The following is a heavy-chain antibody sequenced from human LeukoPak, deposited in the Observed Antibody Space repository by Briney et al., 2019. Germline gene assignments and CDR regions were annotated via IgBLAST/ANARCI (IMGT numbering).Heavy chain of an antibody. CDR3: ARGLVGYYGSGSYYD. J-gene: IGHJ4*02. CDR1: GGTFSSYA. CDR2: IIPIFGTA. Sequence: SVKVSCKASGGTFSSYAISWVRQAPGQGLEWMGGIIPIFGTANYAQRFQGRVTITADKSTSTAYMELSSLRSEDTAVYYCARGLVGYYGSGSYYDWGQGTLVTVSS. V-gene: IGHV1-69*06. D-gene: IGHD3-10*01.